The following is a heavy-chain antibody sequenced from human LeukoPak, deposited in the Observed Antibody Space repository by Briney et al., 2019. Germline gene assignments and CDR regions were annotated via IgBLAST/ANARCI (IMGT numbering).Heavy chain of an antibody. J-gene: IGHJ4*02. CDR2: VSPSHTTR. D-gene: IGHD4-17*01. CDR3: AREDYGVHFDY. V-gene: IGHV1-18*01. Sequence: ASVKVSCKASGYTFRQYSISWVRQAPGKGLEWMGWVSPSHTTRVYAQEFQGRVTMTADTNTNTVSMELRSLRSDDTAVYYCAREDYGVHFDYWGQGTLVTVSS. CDR1: GYTFRQYS.